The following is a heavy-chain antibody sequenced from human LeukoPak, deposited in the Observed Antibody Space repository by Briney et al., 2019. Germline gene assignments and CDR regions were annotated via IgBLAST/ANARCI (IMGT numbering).Heavy chain of an antibody. CDR3: ARASDPWLQLT. D-gene: IGHD5-24*01. CDR1: GFTFSNYW. CDR2: IKQDGSGK. J-gene: IGHJ5*02. V-gene: IGHV3-7*05. Sequence: TGGSLRLSCAASGFTFSNYWMIWVRQAPGKGLEWVGNIKQDGSGKRYADSVRGRFSISRDNAQTSLYLQMNSLRAEDTAVYYCARASDPWLQLTWGQGILVTVSS.